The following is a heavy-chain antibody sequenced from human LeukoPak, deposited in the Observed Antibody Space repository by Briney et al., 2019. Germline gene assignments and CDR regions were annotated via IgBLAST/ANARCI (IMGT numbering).Heavy chain of an antibody. D-gene: IGHD1-26*01. J-gene: IGHJ3*02. V-gene: IGHV3-23*01. CDR3: ARRRWELLHGAFDI. CDR1: GFTFSSSA. Sequence: GGSLRLSYAASGFTFSSSAMSWVRQAPGKGLEWFSAISGSGGSTYYVDSVKGRFTISRDNSKNTLYLQMNSLRAEDTAVYYCARRRWELLHGAFDIWGQGTMVTVSS. CDR2: ISGSGGST.